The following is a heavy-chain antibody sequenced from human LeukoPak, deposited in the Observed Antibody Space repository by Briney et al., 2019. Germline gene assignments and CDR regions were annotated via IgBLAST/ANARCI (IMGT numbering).Heavy chain of an antibody. Sequence: SETLSLTCAVYGGSFSGYYWSWIRQPPGKGLEWIGEINHSGSTNYNPSLKSRVTISVDTSKNRFSLKLSSVTAADTAVYYCARGRMWYSSGWYYFDYWGQGTLVTVSS. CDR3: ARGRMWYSSGWYYFDY. J-gene: IGHJ4*02. CDR2: INHSGST. D-gene: IGHD6-19*01. CDR1: GGSFSGYY. V-gene: IGHV4-34*01.